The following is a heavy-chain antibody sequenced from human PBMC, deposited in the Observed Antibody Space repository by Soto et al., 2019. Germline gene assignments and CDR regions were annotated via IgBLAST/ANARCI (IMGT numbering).Heavy chain of an antibody. CDR1: GFTFDDYA. J-gene: IGHJ3*02. CDR2: ISWNSGSI. CDR3: AKVLYSSGWYIDAFDI. Sequence: PGGSLRLSCAASGFTFDDYAMHWVRQAPGKGLEWVSGISWNSGSIGYVDSVKGRFTISRDNAKNSLYLQMNSLRAEDTALYYCAKVLYSSGWYIDAFDIWGQGTMVTVS. V-gene: IGHV3-9*01. D-gene: IGHD6-19*01.